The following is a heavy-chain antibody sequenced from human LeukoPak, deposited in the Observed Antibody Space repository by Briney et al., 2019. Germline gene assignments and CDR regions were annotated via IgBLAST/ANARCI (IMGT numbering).Heavy chain of an antibody. Sequence: SGPTLVKPTQTLTLTCTFSGFSLSTSGVGVGWIRQPPGKVLEWLALIYWNDDKRYSPSLKSRLTITKDTSKNQVVLTMTNMDPVDAATYYCAHESDSSGYYTFDYWGQGTLVTVSS. D-gene: IGHD3-22*01. J-gene: IGHJ4*02. CDR2: IYWNDDK. CDR1: GFSLSTSGVG. CDR3: AHESDSSGYYTFDY. V-gene: IGHV2-5*01.